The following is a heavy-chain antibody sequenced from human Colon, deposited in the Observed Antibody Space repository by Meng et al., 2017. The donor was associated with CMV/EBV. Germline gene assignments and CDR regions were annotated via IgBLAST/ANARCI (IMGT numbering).Heavy chain of an antibody. D-gene: IGHD2/OR15-2a*01. J-gene: IGHJ4*02. CDR3: ARGENGFYANFDF. CDR1: GESFSDYY. Sequence: QVQLQQWGAGLLTPSXTLSLTCAVYGESFSDYYWTWIRQPPGKGLEWIGDINHIGSTTSNPSLKSRVTISVDTSKNQFSLTLNSVTAADTAMYYCARGENGFYANFDFWGQGTLVNVSS. CDR2: INHIGST. V-gene: IGHV4-34*02.